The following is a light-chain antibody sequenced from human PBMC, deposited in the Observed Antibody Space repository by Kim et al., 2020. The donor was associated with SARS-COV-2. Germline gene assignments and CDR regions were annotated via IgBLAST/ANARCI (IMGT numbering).Light chain of an antibody. CDR3: SSYAGNNNLI. J-gene: IGLJ2*01. CDR1: SIDVGGYYY. CDR2: DVI. Sequence: GQSVTISCTGTSIDVGGYYYVSWYQHHPGKAPKLLIYDVIERPSGVPDRFSGSKYGNTASLTVSGLQAEDEADYYCSSYAGNNNLIFGGGTQLTVL. V-gene: IGLV2-8*01.